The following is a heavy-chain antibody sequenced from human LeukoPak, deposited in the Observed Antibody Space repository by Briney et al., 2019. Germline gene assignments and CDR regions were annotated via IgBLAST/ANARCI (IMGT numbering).Heavy chain of an antibody. CDR2: LHYSGTR. V-gene: IGHV4-4*07. CDR3: ARDPFRSSFDP. J-gene: IGHJ5*02. Sequence: PSETLSLTCSVSGGSISPYHWAWIRQPAGKGLVWIGRLHYSGTREYNPSLKSRVTISVDTSKNQFSLKMTSATAADTAVYFCARDPFRSSFDPWGQGILVTVSS. CDR1: GGSISPYH. D-gene: IGHD3-3*01.